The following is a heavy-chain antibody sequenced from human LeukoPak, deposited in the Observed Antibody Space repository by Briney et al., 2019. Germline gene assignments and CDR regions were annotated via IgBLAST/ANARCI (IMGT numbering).Heavy chain of an antibody. J-gene: IGHJ4*02. CDR2: ISGSGGST. D-gene: IGHD2-2*01. CDR1: GFTFSSYA. V-gene: IGHV3-23*01. Sequence: GGSLRLSCAASGFTFSSYAMSWVRQAPGKGLEWVSAISGSGGSTYYADSVKGRFTISRDNSKNTLYLQMDSLRAEDTAVYYCAILRDCSSTSCWANFDYWGQGTLVTVSS. CDR3: AILRDCSSTSCWANFDY.